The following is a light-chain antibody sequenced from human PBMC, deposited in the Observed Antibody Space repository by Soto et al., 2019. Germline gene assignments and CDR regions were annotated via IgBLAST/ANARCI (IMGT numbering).Light chain of an antibody. CDR2: AAS. J-gene: IGKJ1*01. CDR3: QHYNSYSEA. V-gene: IGKV1-16*01. Sequence: DIQMTQSPSSLSASLGDRVTITCRASQYISDFLNWYQQKPGKAPVILIYAASTLQSGVPSRFSGSRSGTEYTLTIGSLQPEDFATYYCQHYNSYSEAFGQGTKVDIK. CDR1: QYISDF.